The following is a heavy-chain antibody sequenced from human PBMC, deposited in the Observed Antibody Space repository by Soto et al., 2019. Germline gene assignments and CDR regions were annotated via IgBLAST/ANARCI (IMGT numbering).Heavy chain of an antibody. CDR2: IYYSAST. J-gene: IGHJ5*02. CDR1: GGSISSGGYY. D-gene: IGHD6-13*01. CDR3: ARGQERVEQQLVLRWFDL. Sequence: SETLSLTCTVSGGSISSGGYYWSWIRQHPGKGLEWIGYIYYSASTYYNPSLKRRVTISVDTSKNQFSLKLSSVTAADTAVYYCARGQERVEQQLVLRWFDLRGQGTLVTVSS. V-gene: IGHV4-31*03.